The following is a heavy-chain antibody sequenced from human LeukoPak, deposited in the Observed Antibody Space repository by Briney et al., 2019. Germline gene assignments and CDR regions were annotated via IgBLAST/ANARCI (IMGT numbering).Heavy chain of an antibody. V-gene: IGHV4-59*01. J-gene: IGHJ4*02. CDR1: GGSISSYY. CDR2: IYYSGST. D-gene: IGHD1-26*01. CDR3: ARSAHSGSYSPFDY. Sequence: SETLSLTCTVSGGSISSYYWSWIRQPPGKGLEWIGYIYYSGSTNYNPSLKSRVTISVDTSKNQLSLKLSSVTAADTAVYYCARSAHSGSYSPFDYWGQGTLVTVSS.